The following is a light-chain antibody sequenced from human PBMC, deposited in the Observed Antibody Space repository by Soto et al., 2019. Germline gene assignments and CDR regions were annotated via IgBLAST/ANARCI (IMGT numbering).Light chain of an antibody. Sequence: QSVPTQPPSASGTPGQRITISCSGDRSNIGSNPVAWYQQLPGTAPKLLINNDKHRPSGVPDRFSGSRSGASASLAISGLQAEDEADYFCGAWDSSLNGYVFGTGTKLTVL. V-gene: IGLV1-44*01. CDR3: GAWDSSLNGYV. J-gene: IGLJ1*01. CDR2: NDK. CDR1: RSNIGSNP.